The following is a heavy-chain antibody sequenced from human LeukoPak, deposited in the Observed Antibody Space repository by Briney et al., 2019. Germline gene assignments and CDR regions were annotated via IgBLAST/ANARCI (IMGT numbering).Heavy chain of an antibody. V-gene: IGHV3-20*04. CDR1: GFTLDDYG. CDR2: INWNGGST. Sequence: PGGSLRLSCAASGFTLDDYGMSWVPQAPGKGLEWVSGINWNGGSTGYADSVKGRFTISRDNAKNSLYLQMNSLRAEDTALYYCARGYGSGEDGDYWGQGTLVTVSS. J-gene: IGHJ4*02. CDR3: ARGYGSGEDGDY. D-gene: IGHD3-10*01.